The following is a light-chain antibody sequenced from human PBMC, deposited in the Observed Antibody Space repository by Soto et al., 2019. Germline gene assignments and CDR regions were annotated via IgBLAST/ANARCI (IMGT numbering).Light chain of an antibody. CDR1: QDIRDY. CDR2: AAS. CDR3: QKYGGAPYT. V-gene: IGKV1-27*01. Sequence: EIQMTQSPSSLSESVGDIVTITCRASQDIRDYLVWYQQRPGKVPTLLIYAASTLQSGVPSRFSGSGYGTEFTLTISSLQSEDVATYYCQKYGGAPYTFGPGTKVDLK. J-gene: IGKJ3*01.